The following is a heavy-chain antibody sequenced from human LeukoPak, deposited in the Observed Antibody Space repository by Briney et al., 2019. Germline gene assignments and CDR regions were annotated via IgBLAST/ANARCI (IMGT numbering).Heavy chain of an antibody. V-gene: IGHV4-59*01. CDR3: ARVRCSGGSCYSDY. CDR1: GGSISSYY. J-gene: IGHJ4*02. CDR2: IYYSGST. Sequence: SETLSLTCTVSGGSISSYYWSWIRQPPGKGLEWIGYIYYSGSTNYNPSLKSRVTISVDTSKNQFSLKLSSVIAADTAVYYCARVRCSGGSCYSDYWGQGTLVTVSS. D-gene: IGHD2-15*01.